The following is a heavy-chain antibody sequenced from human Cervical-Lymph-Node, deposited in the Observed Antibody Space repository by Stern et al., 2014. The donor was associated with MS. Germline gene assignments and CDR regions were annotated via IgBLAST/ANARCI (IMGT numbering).Heavy chain of an antibody. V-gene: IGHV4-59*01. J-gene: IGHJ6*02. CDR1: GGSISNYY. D-gene: IGHD3-9*01. Sequence: MQLVESGPGLVKPSETLSLTCTVSGGSISNYYWSWIRQPPGKGLEWIGFIYYTGSANYNPSLESRVTISVDTSKNQFSLKMSSVTAADTAVYYCARDRSSYDILTGYYYGMDVWGQGTTVTVSS. CDR2: IYYTGSA. CDR3: ARDRSSYDILTGYYYGMDV.